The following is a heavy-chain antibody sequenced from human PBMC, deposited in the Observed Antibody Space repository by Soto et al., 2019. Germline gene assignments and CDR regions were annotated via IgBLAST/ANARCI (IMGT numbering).Heavy chain of an antibody. Sequence: VASVKVSCKVSGYTLTELSMHWVRQAPGKGLEWMGGFDPEDGETIYAQKFQGRVTMTEDTSTDTAYMELSSLRSEDTAVYYCATAVTGTTILDYWGQGTLVTVSS. CDR1: GYTLTELS. CDR2: FDPEDGET. CDR3: ATAVTGTTILDY. J-gene: IGHJ4*02. V-gene: IGHV1-24*01. D-gene: IGHD1-20*01.